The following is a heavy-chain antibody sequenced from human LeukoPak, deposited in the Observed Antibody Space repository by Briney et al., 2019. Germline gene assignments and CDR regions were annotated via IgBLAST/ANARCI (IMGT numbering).Heavy chain of an antibody. J-gene: IGHJ5*02. V-gene: IGHV4-39*07. Sequence: SETLSLTCTVSGGSISSSSYYWGWIRQPPGQGLEWIGSIYYSGSTYYNPSLKSRVTISVDTSKNQFSLKLSSVTAADTAVYYCARGHITMVRGPNNWFDPWGQGTLVTVSS. CDR1: GGSISSSSYY. CDR3: ARGHITMVRGPNNWFDP. D-gene: IGHD3-10*01. CDR2: IYYSGST.